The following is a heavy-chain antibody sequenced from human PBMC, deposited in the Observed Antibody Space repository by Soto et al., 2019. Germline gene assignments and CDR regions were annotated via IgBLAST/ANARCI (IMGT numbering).Heavy chain of an antibody. CDR3: AKDFAPSRGSSGYLRPYYYYGMDV. D-gene: IGHD3-22*01. CDR1: GFTFSSYG. V-gene: IGHV3-30*18. J-gene: IGHJ6*02. CDR2: ISYDGSNK. Sequence: PGGSLRLSCAASGFTFSSYGMHWVRQAPGKGLEWVAVISYDGSNKYYADSVKGRFTISRDNSKNTLYLQMNSLRAEDTAVYYCAKDFAPSRGSSGYLRPYYYYGMDVWGQGTTVTVSS.